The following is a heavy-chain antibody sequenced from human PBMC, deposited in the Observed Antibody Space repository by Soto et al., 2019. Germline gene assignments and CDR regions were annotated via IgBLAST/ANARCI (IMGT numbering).Heavy chain of an antibody. V-gene: IGHV3-7*05. CDR3: ARAGDFWSGYSLYYYGMDV. J-gene: IGHJ6*02. Sequence: GGSLRLSCAASGFTFSSYWMSWVRQAPGKGLEWVANIKQDGSEKYYVDSVKGRFTISRDNAKNSLYLQMNSLRAEDTAVYYCARAGDFWSGYSLYYYGMDVWGQGTTVTVSS. CDR2: IKQDGSEK. D-gene: IGHD3-3*01. CDR1: GFTFSSYW.